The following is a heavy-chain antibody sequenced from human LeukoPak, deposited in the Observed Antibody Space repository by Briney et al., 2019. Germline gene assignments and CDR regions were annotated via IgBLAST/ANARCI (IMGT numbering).Heavy chain of an antibody. Sequence: PWASVKVSCKASGYTFTSYGISWVRQAPGQGLEWMGWISAYNGNTNYAQKLQGRVTMTTDTSTSTAYMELRSLRSDDTAVYYCARDPSPRGYDLGLNWFDPWGQGTLVTVSS. CDR2: ISAYNGNT. J-gene: IGHJ5*02. D-gene: IGHD5-12*01. V-gene: IGHV1-18*01. CDR3: ARDPSPRGYDLGLNWFDP. CDR1: GYTFTSYG.